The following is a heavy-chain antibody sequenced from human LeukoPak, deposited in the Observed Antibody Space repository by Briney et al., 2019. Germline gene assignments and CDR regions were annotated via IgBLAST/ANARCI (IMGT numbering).Heavy chain of an antibody. V-gene: IGHV3-48*04. CDR1: GLTFSNYS. CDR2: IKRNSNTI. J-gene: IGHJ4*02. Sequence: GGSLRLSCTASGLTFSNYSMNWVRQAPGEGLEWLSYIKRNSNTIYYADSVKGRYFISRDNAEKSLYLQMNSLRVEDTGVYFCASRFYWGQGALVTVSS. CDR3: ASRFY.